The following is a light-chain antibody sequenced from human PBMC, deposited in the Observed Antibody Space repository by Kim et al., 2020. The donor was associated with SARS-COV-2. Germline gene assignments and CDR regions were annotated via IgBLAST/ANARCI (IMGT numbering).Light chain of an antibody. CDR3: QSHDSSNQV. Sequence: GKTVSISCTRSRGSIASTHVQWYQQPPGSSPTTVIYEDNQRPSGVTDQFSGSIDSSSNSASLTISGLNTEDEADYYCQSHDSSNQVFGGGTQLTVL. CDR1: RGSIASTH. CDR2: EDN. J-gene: IGLJ3*02. V-gene: IGLV6-57*01.